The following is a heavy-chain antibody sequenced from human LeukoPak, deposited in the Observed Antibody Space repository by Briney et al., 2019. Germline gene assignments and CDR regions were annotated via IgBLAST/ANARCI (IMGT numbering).Heavy chain of an antibody. J-gene: IGHJ4*02. CDR2: IYYSGST. CDR1: DDSISSYY. D-gene: IGHD5-18*01. Sequence: SETLSLTCTVPDDSISSYYWNWIRQPPGKGLEWIGCIYYSGSTNYNPSLKSRVTISVGTSKNQFSLKLSSVTAADTAVYYCARGEQLWSSWGQGTLVTVSS. CDR3: ARGEQLWSS. V-gene: IGHV4-59*01.